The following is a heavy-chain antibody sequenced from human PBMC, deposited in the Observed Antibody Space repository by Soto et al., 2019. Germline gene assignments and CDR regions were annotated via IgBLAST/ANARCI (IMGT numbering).Heavy chain of an antibody. Sequence: EVQLVESGGVLVKPGGSLRLSCAASGFTFSSYSMNWVRQAPGKGLEWVSSISSSSSYIYYADSVKGRFTISRDNAKNSLYLQMNSLRAEDTVVYYCASMPREYSGYDLGDWGQGTLVTVSS. J-gene: IGHJ4*02. V-gene: IGHV3-21*01. D-gene: IGHD5-12*01. CDR1: GFTFSSYS. CDR3: ASMPREYSGYDLGD. CDR2: ISSSSSYI.